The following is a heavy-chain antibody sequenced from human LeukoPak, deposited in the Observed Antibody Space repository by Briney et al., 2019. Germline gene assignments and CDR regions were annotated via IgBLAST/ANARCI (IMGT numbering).Heavy chain of an antibody. V-gene: IGHV3-30*18. D-gene: IGHD3-10*01. CDR2: ISNDGSNK. Sequence: PGRSLRLSRVASGFTFSSYGMHWVRQAPGKGLEWVAVISNDGSNKYYADSVKGRFTISRDNSKNTLYLQMNSLRAEDTAVYYCAKGRGAFDIWGQGTMVTVSS. CDR3: AKGRGAFDI. J-gene: IGHJ3*02. CDR1: GFTFSSYG.